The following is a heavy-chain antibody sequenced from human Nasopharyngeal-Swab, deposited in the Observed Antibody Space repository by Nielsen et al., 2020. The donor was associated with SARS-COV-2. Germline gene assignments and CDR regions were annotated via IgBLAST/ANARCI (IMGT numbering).Heavy chain of an antibody. CDR1: GCSISSISYY. J-gene: IGHJ5*02. D-gene: IGHD4-23*01. V-gene: IGHV4-39*01. CDR2: IYYSGST. Sequence: SETLSLTCTASGCSISSISYYWGWILQPPGKGLEWIGSIYYSGSTYYNPSLKTRVTISVDTSNNQFSLKLSSVTAADTAVYYCAIQLMYGGKRGNWLDPWGQGTLVTVSS. CDR3: AIQLMYGGKRGNWLDP.